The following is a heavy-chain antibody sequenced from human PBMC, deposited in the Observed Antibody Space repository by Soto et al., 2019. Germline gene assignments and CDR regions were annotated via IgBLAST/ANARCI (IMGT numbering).Heavy chain of an antibody. V-gene: IGHV3-23*01. CDR1: GSTFSYYA. CDR3: ASRSSGWYFDY. Sequence: GGSLRLSCAASGSTFSYYAMSWVRQAPGKGLEWVSSISGSGSDTYYADSVKGRFTISRDNSKNTLYLQMNSLRAEDTAVYYCASRSSGWYFDYWGQGTLVTVSS. D-gene: IGHD6-19*01. CDR2: ISGSGSDT. J-gene: IGHJ4*02.